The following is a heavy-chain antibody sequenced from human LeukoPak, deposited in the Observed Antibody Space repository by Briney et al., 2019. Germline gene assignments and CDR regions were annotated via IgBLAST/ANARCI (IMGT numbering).Heavy chain of an antibody. CDR3: ASKSERFLETGAFDI. V-gene: IGHV4-61*01. D-gene: IGHD3-3*01. CDR1: GGSVSRDSYY. CDR2: IYYTGTT. J-gene: IGHJ3*02. Sequence: PSETLSLTCSVSGGSVSRDSYYGRWIRQPPAKVREWIGYIYYTGTTNYTPSLKSRVTISVDTSKNQFSLRLSSVTAADTAVYFCASKSERFLETGAFDIWGQGTMVTVSS.